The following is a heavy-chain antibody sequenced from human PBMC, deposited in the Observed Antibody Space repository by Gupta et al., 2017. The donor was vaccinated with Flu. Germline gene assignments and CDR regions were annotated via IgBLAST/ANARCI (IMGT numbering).Heavy chain of an antibody. CDR3: VRDLNWAFVL. CDR1: GFTFSESH. D-gene: IGHD3-16*01. Sequence: EVQLVESGGGLVQPGGSLRLSCVMSGFTFSESHMNWIRQAPGKGLERISYVGGGVNTGNADSVRGRFAISRDNARDSVFLQMNSLRDEDTALYYCVRDLNWAFVLCGQGTLVTVSS. CDR2: VGGGVNT. V-gene: IGHV3-69-1*01. J-gene: IGHJ4*02.